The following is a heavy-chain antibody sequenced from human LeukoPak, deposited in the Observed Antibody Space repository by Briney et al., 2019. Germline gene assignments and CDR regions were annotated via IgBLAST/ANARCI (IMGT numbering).Heavy chain of an antibody. D-gene: IGHD2-2*01. CDR3: ARVIIVVVPAAMGYFDY. J-gene: IGHJ4*02. Sequence: GRSLRLSCAASGFTFSSYWMSWVRQAPGKGLEWVANIKQDGSEKYYVDSVKGRFTISRDNAKNSLYLQMNSLRAEDTAVYYCARVIIVVVPAAMGYFDYWGQGTLVTVSS. CDR2: IKQDGSEK. V-gene: IGHV3-7*01. CDR1: GFTFSSYW.